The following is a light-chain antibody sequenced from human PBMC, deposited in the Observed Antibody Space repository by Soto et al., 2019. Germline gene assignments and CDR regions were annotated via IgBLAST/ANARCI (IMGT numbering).Light chain of an antibody. CDR1: SRDVGGYNY. CDR2: DVS. CDR3: SSYTSSSTLV. Sequence: QSALAQPASVSGPPGQSLTISCPGTSRDVGGYNYVSWYQQHPGKAPKLMIYDVSNRPSGVSNRFSGSKSGNTASLTISGLQAEDEADYYCSSYTSSSTLVFGTGTKVTVL. V-gene: IGLV2-14*01. J-gene: IGLJ1*01.